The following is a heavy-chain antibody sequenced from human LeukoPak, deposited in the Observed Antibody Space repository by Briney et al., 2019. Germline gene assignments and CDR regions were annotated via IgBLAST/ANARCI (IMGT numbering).Heavy chain of an antibody. CDR2: ISGSGGST. D-gene: IGHD4-17*01. V-gene: IGHV3-23*01. CDR1: GFTFSSYS. J-gene: IGHJ4*02. CDR3: ARGYGDPLFDY. Sequence: GGSLRLSCAASGFTFSSYSMNWVRQAPGKGLEWVSAISGSGGSTYYADSVKGRFTISRDNSKNTLYLQMNSLRAEDTAVYYCARGYGDPLFDYWGQGTLVTVSS.